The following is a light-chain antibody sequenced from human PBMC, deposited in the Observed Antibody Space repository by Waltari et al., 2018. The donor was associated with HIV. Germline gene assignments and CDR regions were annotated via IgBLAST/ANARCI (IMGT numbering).Light chain of an antibody. CDR1: QSVTSN. Sequence: VMMQSPATLSVSPGERATLSCRASQSVTSNLAWYQLKPGQAPRLLMYGASTRATGIPARFSGSGSGTEFTLTISSLQSEDFAVYVCQQYDNWLSFGGGTKVEIK. CDR3: QQYDNWLS. CDR2: GAS. V-gene: IGKV3-15*01. J-gene: IGKJ4*01.